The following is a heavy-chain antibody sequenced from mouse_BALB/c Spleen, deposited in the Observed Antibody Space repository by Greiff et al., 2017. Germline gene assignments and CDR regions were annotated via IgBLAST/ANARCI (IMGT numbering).Heavy chain of an antibody. D-gene: IGHD2-3*01. CDR2: ISSGGSYT. CDR1: GFTFSSYG. J-gene: IGHJ3*01. Sequence: EVKLVESGGDLVKPGGSLKLSCAASGFTFSSYGMSWVRQTPDKRLEWVATISSGGSYTYYPDSVKGRFTISRDNVKNTLYLQMSSLKSEDTAMYYCARYDEVGGFVYGGQGTLVTVSA. V-gene: IGHV5-6*01. CDR3: ARYDEVGGFVY.